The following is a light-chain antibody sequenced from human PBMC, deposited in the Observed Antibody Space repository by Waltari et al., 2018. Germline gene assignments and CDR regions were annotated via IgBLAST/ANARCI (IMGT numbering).Light chain of an antibody. CDR2: AGS. V-gene: IGKV1-39*01. Sequence: DIQMTQSPSSLSPSVGDRVTITCRASQSLSIYVNWYQQRPGKVPKLLIYAGSSLQSGVPSRFSGSGSGTDFTLTISSLQPEDFATYYCQQSYSTPTFGQGTKLEIK. J-gene: IGKJ2*01. CDR3: QQSYSTPT. CDR1: QSLSIY.